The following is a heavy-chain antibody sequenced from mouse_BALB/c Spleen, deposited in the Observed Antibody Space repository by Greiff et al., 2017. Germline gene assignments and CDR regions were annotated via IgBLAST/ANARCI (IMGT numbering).Heavy chain of an antibody. CDR1: GYTFTDYA. J-gene: IGHJ2*01. D-gene: IGHD2-4*01. V-gene: IGHV1S137*01. CDR3: ARDMGYDYYYFDY. Sequence: QVQLKESGAELVRPGVSVKISCKGSGYTFTDYAMHWVKQSHAKSLEWIGVISTYYGDASYNQKFKGKATMTVDKSSSTAYMELARLTSEDSAIYYCARDMGYDYYYFDYWGQGTTLTVSS. CDR2: ISTYYGDA.